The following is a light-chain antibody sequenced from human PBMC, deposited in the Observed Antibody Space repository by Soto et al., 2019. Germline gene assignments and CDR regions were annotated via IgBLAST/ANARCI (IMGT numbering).Light chain of an antibody. CDR3: QQYGSSPLIT. Sequence: EIVLTQSPGTLSLSPGERVTLPCRASQSVSSSYLAWYQQKPGQAPRLLIFGASNRATGIPDRFSGSGSGTDFTLAISRLEPEDFAVYYCQQYGSSPLITFGQGTRLEIK. V-gene: IGKV3-20*01. CDR1: QSVSSSY. CDR2: GAS. J-gene: IGKJ5*01.